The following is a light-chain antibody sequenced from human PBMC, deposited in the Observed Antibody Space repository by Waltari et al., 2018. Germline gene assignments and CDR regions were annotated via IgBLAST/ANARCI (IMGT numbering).Light chain of an antibody. V-gene: IGLV2-8*01. CDR3: SSYAGSNYVA. CDR1: SSDIGGYNY. J-gene: IGLJ2*01. Sequence: QSALTQPPSPSGSPGPSLPLPCTGTSSDIGGYNYAPWYQQRPGKAPKLLIYEVTKRPSGVPDRFSGSKSANTASLTVSGLQAEDEADYYCSSYAGSNYVAFGGGTKLTVL. CDR2: EVT.